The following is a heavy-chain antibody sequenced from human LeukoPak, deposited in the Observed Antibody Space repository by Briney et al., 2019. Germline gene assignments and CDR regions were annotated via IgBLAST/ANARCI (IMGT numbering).Heavy chain of an antibody. V-gene: IGHV3-43*02. CDR2: ISGDGRST. Sequence: PGGPLRLSCAASGFTFDDYAMHWVRQAPGKGLEWVSLISGDGRSTYFADSVKGRFTISRDNSKNSLYLQMNSLRTEDTALYYCAKVYRYYDSSCQHWGQGTLVTVSS. J-gene: IGHJ1*01. CDR1: GFTFDDYA. CDR3: AKVYRYYDSSCQH. D-gene: IGHD3-22*01.